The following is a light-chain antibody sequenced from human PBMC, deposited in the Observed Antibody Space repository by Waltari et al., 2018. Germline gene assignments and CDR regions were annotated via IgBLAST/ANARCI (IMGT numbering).Light chain of an antibody. CDR2: AAS. V-gene: IGKV3-20*01. CDR1: QSVSSSY. J-gene: IGKJ4*01. Sequence: EIVLTQSPGTLSLSPGERATLSCRASQSVSSSYLAWYQQKPGQAPRLLIYAASSRATGIPDRFRGSGSGTHFTLTISRLEPEDFAVYYCQQYGSSPRLTFGGGTKVEIK. CDR3: QQYGSSPRLT.